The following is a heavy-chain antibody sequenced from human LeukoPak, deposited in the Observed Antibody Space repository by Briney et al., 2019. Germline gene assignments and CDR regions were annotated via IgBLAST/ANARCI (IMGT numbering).Heavy chain of an antibody. CDR3: AKSLAFAATGGGMDV. D-gene: IGHD2-15*01. CDR1: GITLSNYG. CDR2: ISGSDGNT. J-gene: IGHJ6*02. Sequence: GGSLRLSCAVSGITLSNYGMSWVRQAPGKGLEWVSSISGSDGNTYYADSVKGRFTISRDNSRNTVDLQMNSLGAEDAAVYYCAKSLAFAATGGGMDVWGQGTTVTVSS. V-gene: IGHV3-23*01.